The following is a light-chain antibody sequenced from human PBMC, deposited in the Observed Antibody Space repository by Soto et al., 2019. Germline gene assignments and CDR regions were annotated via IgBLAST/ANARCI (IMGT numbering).Light chain of an antibody. CDR3: QQYGSTPPT. CDR1: ESVRNDH. Sequence: EIVLTQSPGTLSLSPGERATLSCRASESVRNDHLAWYQRKPGQAPRLLIYGASYRATDSPYRFSGSGAGTDFTLTIARLEAEDFAVYICQQYGSTPPTFGLGTKVEI. V-gene: IGKV3-20*01. J-gene: IGKJ1*01. CDR2: GAS.